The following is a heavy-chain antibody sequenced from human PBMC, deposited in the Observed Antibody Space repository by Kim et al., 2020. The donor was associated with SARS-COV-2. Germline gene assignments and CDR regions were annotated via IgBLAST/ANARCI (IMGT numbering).Heavy chain of an antibody. D-gene: IGHD3-10*01. CDR1: GFTFDDYA. Sequence: GGSLRLSCAASGFTFDDYAMHWVRQAPGEGLQWVSGITWNNNTIGYADSVKGRFTITRDNTQNSLYPVMNSLRVEAAAFYYCGRGRPSDSLAQVTLVTVS. CDR2: ITWNNNTI. CDR3: GRGRPSDS. V-gene: IGHV3-9*01. J-gene: IGHJ4*02.